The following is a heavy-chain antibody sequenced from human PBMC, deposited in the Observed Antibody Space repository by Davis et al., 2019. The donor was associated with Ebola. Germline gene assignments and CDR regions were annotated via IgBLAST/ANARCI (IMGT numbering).Heavy chain of an antibody. CDR2: INPNSGGT. V-gene: IGHV1-2*02. J-gene: IGHJ4*02. CDR1: GYTFTGYY. D-gene: IGHD6-6*01. CDR3: ARVAGLIAASPSSAVYDY. Sequence: ASVKVSCKASGYTFTGYYMHWVRQAPGQGLEWMGWINPNSGGTNYAQKFQGRVTMTRDTSISTAYMELSRLRSDDTAVYYCARVAGLIAASPSSAVYDYWGQGTLVTVSS.